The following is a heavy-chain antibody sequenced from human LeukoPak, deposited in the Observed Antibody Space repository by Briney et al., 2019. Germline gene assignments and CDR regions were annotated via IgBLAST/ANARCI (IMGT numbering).Heavy chain of an antibody. J-gene: IGHJ6*03. CDR2: ISYDGSNK. CDR3: AKRGHYYYYMDV. CDR1: GFTFSSYA. D-gene: IGHD3-10*01. Sequence: GRSLRLSCAASGFTFSSYAMHWVRQAPGKGLEWVAVISYDGSNKYYADSVKGRFTISRDNSKNTLYLQMNSLRAEDTAVYYCAKRGHYYYYMDVWGKGTTVTISS. V-gene: IGHV3-30*04.